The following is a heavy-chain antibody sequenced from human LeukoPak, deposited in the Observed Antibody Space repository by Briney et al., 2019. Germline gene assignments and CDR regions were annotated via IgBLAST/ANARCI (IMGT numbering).Heavy chain of an antibody. V-gene: IGHV3-23*01. CDR1: GFTFSSYA. J-gene: IGHJ3*02. CDR3: AKDGPGGRGVIITTDAFDI. D-gene: IGHD3-10*01. CDR2: ISGSGGST. Sequence: PGGSLRLSCAASGFTFSSYAMSWVRQAPGKGLEWVSAISGSGGSTYYADSVKGRFTISRDNSKNTLYLQMNSLRAEDTAVYYCAKDGPGGRGVIITTDAFDIWGQGTMVTVSS.